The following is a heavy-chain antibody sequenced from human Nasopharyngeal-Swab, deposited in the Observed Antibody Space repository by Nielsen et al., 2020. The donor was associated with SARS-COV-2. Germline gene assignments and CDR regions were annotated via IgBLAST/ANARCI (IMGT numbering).Heavy chain of an antibody. V-gene: IGHV3-30*18. CDR2: ISYDGSNK. D-gene: IGHD6-13*01. J-gene: IGHJ4*02. Sequence: VRQAPFNFLDWVAVISYDGSNKYYADSGKGRGTISRDNSKNTLYLQMNSLRAEDTAVYYCAKDKKARGDSSSWTTDYWGQGTLVTVSS. CDR3: AKDKKARGDSSSWTTDY.